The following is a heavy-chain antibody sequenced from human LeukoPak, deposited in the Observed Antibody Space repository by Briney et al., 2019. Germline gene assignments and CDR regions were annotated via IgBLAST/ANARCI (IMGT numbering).Heavy chain of an antibody. V-gene: IGHV3-21*01. CDR1: GFTFGSYS. D-gene: IGHD1-26*01. CDR2: ISSSSSYI. Sequence: GSLRLSCAASGFTFGSYSMNWVRQAPGKGLEWVSSISSSSSYIYYADSVKGRFTISRDNAKNSLYLQMNSLRAEDTAVYYCARDARLVGADYWGQGTLVTVSS. CDR3: ARDARLVGADY. J-gene: IGHJ4*02.